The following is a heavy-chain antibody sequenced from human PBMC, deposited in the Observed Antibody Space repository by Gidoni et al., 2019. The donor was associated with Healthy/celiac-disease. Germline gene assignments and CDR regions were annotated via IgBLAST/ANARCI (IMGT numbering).Heavy chain of an antibody. J-gene: IGHJ6*02. Sequence: EVPLLESGGGLVQPGGSLRLSIAASAFTFCSYARRWVRQAPGKGLGWVSAISGSGGSTYYADSVKGRFTISRDNSKNTLYLQMNSLRAEDTAVYYCAKEVGEPPYYYYGMDVWGQGTTVTVSS. CDR1: AFTFCSYA. CDR3: AKEVGEPPYYYYGMDV. CDR2: ISGSGGST. D-gene: IGHD1-26*01. V-gene: IGHV3-23*01.